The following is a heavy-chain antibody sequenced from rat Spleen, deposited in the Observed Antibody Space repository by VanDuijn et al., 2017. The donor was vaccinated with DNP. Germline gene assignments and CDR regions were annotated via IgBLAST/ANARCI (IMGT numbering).Heavy chain of an antibody. V-gene: IGHV5-19*01. CDR1: GFAFSNYG. CDR2: ISPSGGNT. D-gene: IGHD1-11*01. CDR3: AKDKAYAPFAY. Sequence: EVQLVESGGGLVQPGRSLKLSCAASGFAFSNYGMHWIRQAPTEGLEWVASISPSGGNTYYRDSVRGRFTISRDNAKSTLYLQMESLRSEDKATYYCAKDKAYAPFAYWGQGTLVTVSS. J-gene: IGHJ3*01.